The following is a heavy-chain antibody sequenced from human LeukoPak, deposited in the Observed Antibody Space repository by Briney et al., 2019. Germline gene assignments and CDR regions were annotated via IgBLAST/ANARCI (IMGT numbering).Heavy chain of an antibody. J-gene: IGHJ4*02. V-gene: IGHV5-10-1*01. D-gene: IGHD6-19*01. Sequence: GESLKISCKGSGYSFTSYWISWVRQMPGKGLEWMGRIDPSDSYTNYSPSFQGHVTISADKSISTAYLQWSSLKASDTAMYHCARRDRSGWSFDYWGQGTLVTVSS. CDR2: IDPSDSYT. CDR1: GYSFTSYW. CDR3: ARRDRSGWSFDY.